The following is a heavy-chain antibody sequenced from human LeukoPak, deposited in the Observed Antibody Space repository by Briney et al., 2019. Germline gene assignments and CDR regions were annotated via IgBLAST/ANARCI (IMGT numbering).Heavy chain of an antibody. Sequence: ASETLSLTCAVYGGSFSGYYWSWIRQPPGKGLEWIGEINHSGSTNYNPSLKSRVTISVDTSKNQFSLKLSSVTAADTAVYYCARGRRGYSYGYAYYYMDVWGKGTTVTVSS. CDR1: GGSFSGYY. CDR2: INHSGST. V-gene: IGHV4-34*01. J-gene: IGHJ6*03. D-gene: IGHD5-18*01. CDR3: ARGRRGYSYGYAYYYMDV.